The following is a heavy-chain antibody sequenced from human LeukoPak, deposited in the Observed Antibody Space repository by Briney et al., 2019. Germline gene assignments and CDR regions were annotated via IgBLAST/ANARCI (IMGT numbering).Heavy chain of an antibody. CDR3: AREVLGAIYFGY. J-gene: IGHJ4*02. V-gene: IGHV3-30*04. D-gene: IGHD1-26*01. CDR2: ISYDGSNK. CDR1: GFTFSSYA. Sequence: GGSLRLSCAASGFTFSSYAMHWVRQAPGKGLEWVAVISYDGSNKYYADSVKGRFTISRDNSKNTLYLQMNSLRPEDTAVYYCAREVLGAIYFGYWGQGTLVIVSS.